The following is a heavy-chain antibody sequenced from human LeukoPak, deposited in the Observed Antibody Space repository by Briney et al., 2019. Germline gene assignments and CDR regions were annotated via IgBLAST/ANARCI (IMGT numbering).Heavy chain of an antibody. CDR1: GFTFTNYW. V-gene: IGHV3-7*01. Sequence: GGSLRLSCAASGFTFTNYWMSWVRQAPGKGLELVANIKQDRSEKYYVDSVKSRFTISRDNAKNSLYLQMNSLRAEDTAVYYCARLREIPVFGVVTKSTSYFDYWGQGTLVTVSS. J-gene: IGHJ4*02. D-gene: IGHD3-3*01. CDR2: IKQDRSEK. CDR3: ARLREIPVFGVVTKSTSYFDY.